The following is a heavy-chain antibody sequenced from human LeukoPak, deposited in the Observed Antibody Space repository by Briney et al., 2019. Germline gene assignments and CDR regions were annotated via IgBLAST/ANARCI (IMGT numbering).Heavy chain of an antibody. Sequence: GGSLRLSCAASGFTFSSYAMTWVRQAPGKGLERVSAISGGGGTTYYADSVKGRFTISRDNSKNALYLQMNSLRAEDTAVYYCAIGGRDPLEYWGQGTLVTVSS. CDR2: ISGGGGTT. J-gene: IGHJ4*02. V-gene: IGHV3-23*01. CDR3: AIGGRDPLEY. D-gene: IGHD2-21*02. CDR1: GFTFSSYA.